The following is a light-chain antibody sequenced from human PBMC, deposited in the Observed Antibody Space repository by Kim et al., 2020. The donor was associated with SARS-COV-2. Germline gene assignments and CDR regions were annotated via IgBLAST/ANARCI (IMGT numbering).Light chain of an antibody. Sequence: YELTQPPSVSVAPGKTARITCGGNNIGSKSVHWYQQKPGQAPVLVIYYDSDRPSGIPERFSGSNSGNTATLTISRVEAGDEADYYCQVWDCSSDHWVFG. CDR1: NIGSKS. V-gene: IGLV3-21*04. CDR3: QVWDCSSDHWV. J-gene: IGLJ3*02. CDR2: YDS.